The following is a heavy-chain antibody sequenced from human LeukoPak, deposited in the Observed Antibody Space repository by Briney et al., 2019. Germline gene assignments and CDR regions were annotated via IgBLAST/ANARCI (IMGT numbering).Heavy chain of an antibody. J-gene: IGHJ4*02. CDR3: ARDHDWAFDY. CDR2: IGGSGSPA. CDR1: GFTFSSYS. Sequence: GGSPRLSCEASGFTFSSYSMNWVRQAPGKGLEWVSYIGGSGSPADYADSVKGRFTISRDNTKNSLFLQMHSLRAEDTAVYYCARDHDWAFDYWGQGTLVTVSS. V-gene: IGHV3-48*04. D-gene: IGHD3-9*01.